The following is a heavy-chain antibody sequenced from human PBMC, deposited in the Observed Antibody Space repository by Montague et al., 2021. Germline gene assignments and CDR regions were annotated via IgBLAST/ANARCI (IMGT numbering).Heavy chain of an antibody. D-gene: IGHD1-1*01. CDR2: ISYSGRT. Sequence: SETLSLTCTVYGGSISNYFWTWIRQPPGKGLEWIGYISYSGRTNYNPSLKSRVTISLDTSKNQFSLNLSSVTAADTAVYYCARDTTTYGFDIWGQGTMVTVSS. CDR3: ARDTTTYGFDI. J-gene: IGHJ3*02. V-gene: IGHV4-59*13. CDR1: GGSISNYF.